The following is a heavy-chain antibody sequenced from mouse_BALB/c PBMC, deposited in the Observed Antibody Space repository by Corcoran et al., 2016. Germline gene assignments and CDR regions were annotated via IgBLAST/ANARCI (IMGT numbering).Heavy chain of an antibody. Sequence: EVQLQQSGAELVKPWASVKLSCTASGFTSKDTYMDWVKQRPEQGLEWIGRIDPANGNTKYDPKFQGEATITADTSSNTAYLQLSSLTSEDTAVYYCARWDWYFDVWGAGTTVTVSS. CDR3: ARWDWYFDV. V-gene: IGHV14-3*02. CDR2: IDPANGNT. J-gene: IGHJ1*01. CDR1: GFTSKDTY.